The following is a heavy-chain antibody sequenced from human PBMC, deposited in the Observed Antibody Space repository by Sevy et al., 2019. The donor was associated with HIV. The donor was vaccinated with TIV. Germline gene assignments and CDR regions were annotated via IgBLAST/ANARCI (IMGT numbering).Heavy chain of an antibody. D-gene: IGHD3-16*01. Sequence: ASVKVSCKASGYIFTSHDINWVRQAAGQGLEWMGWMNPVSGNTGYAQKFQGRVTMTRNTPTTTAYMELSSLRSDDTAVYYCARWVGAGITGGSFDYWGQGTLVTVSS. J-gene: IGHJ4*02. CDR1: GYIFTSHD. V-gene: IGHV1-8*01. CDR2: MNPVSGNT. CDR3: ARWVGAGITGGSFDY.